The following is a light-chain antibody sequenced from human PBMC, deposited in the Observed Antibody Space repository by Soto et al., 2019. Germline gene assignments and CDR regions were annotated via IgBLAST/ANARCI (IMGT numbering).Light chain of an antibody. CDR2: DVS. CDR1: SSDVGAYNY. J-gene: IGLJ3*02. CDR3: CSYAGSYTWV. V-gene: IGLV2-11*01. Sequence: QSALTQPRSVSGSPGQSVTISCTGTSSDVGAYNYVSWYQHHPGKAPKLMIYDVSKRPSGAPDRFSGSKSGNTASLTISGLQAEDEADYYCCSYAGSYTWVFGGGTKLTVL.